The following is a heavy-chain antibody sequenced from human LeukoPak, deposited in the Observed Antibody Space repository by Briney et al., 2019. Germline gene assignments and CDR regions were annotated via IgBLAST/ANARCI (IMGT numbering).Heavy chain of an antibody. CDR3: ARELMGLTMIVVVNPIDY. CDR1: GFTFSGYS. D-gene: IGHD3-22*01. CDR2: ISSTSSYI. J-gene: IGHJ4*02. Sequence: GGSLRLSCAASGFTFSGYSMNWVRQAPGKGLEWVPSISSTSSYIYYADSVKGRFTISRDNAKNSLFLQMNSLRAEDTAVYYCARELMGLTMIVVVNPIDYWGQGTLVTVSS. V-gene: IGHV3-21*01.